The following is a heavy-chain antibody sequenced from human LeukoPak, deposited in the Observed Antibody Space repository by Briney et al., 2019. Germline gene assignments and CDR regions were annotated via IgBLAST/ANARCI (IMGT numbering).Heavy chain of an antibody. CDR1: GFTFSSYW. CDR2: INTDGSST. V-gene: IGHV3-74*01. Sequence: GGSLRLSCAASGFTFSSYWMHWVRQAPGKGLVWVSRINTDGSSTSYADSVKGRFTISRDNAKNTLYLQMNSLRAEDTAVYYCARDRPRPPVAATHWVLDYWGQGTLVTVSS. J-gene: IGHJ4*02. D-gene: IGHD2-15*01. CDR3: ARDRPRPPVAATHWVLDY.